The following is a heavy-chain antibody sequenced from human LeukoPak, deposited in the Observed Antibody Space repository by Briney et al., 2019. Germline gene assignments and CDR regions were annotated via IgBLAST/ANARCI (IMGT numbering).Heavy chain of an antibody. CDR2: FDPEDGET. CDR3: ATVMLGEPTLAFDY. CDR1: GYXLTELS. V-gene: IGHV1-24*01. D-gene: IGHD3-10*02. Sequence: GASVKVSCKVSGYXLTELSIHWVRQAPGKGLEWMGGFDPEDGETIYAQKFQGRVTMTEDTSTDTAYMELSSLRSEDTAVYYCATVMLGEPTLAFDYWGQGTLVTVSS. J-gene: IGHJ4*02.